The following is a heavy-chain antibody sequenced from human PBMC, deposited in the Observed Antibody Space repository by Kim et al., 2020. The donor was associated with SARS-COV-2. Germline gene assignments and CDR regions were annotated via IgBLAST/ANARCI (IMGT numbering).Heavy chain of an antibody. CDR1: GFTFGDYA. Sequence: GGSLRLSCTASGFTFGDYAMSWVRQAPGKGLEWVGFIRSKAYGGTTEYAASVKGRFTISRDDSKSIAYLQMNSLKTEDTAVYYCTRVDYGCSDYYYYGMDVWGQGTPVTVSS. J-gene: IGHJ6*02. CDR2: IRSKAYGGTT. V-gene: IGHV3-49*04. D-gene: IGHD4-17*01. CDR3: TRVDYGCSDYYYYGMDV.